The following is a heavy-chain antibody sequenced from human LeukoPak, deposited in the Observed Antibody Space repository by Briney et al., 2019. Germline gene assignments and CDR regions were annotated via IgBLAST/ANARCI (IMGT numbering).Heavy chain of an antibody. CDR3: ARSEPSYDSSGYYFDY. Sequence: ASVKVSCKASGYTFTSYGISWVRQAPGQGLEWMGWISAYNGNTNYAQKLQGRVTMTTDTSTSTAYMELRSLRSDDTAVYYCARSEPSYDSSGYYFDYWGQGTLVTVSS. CDR1: GYTFTSYG. D-gene: IGHD3-22*01. V-gene: IGHV1-18*01. CDR2: ISAYNGNT. J-gene: IGHJ4*02.